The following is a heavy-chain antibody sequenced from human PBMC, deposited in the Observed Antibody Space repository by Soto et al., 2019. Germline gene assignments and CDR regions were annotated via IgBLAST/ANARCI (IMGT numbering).Heavy chain of an antibody. CDR3: AIWSGYYISYDVFDI. CDR2: IIPIPGMA. J-gene: IGHJ3*02. CDR1: GGTFSSYI. Sequence: QVPLVQSGAEVKKPWSSVKVSCKASGGTFSSYIINWVRQAPGQGLEWMGRIIPIPGMANYAQKFQGRVTITADKSTSTANMELSSLRSEDTAVYYCAIWSGYYISYDVFDIWGQGTMVTVSS. D-gene: IGHD3-3*01. V-gene: IGHV1-69*02.